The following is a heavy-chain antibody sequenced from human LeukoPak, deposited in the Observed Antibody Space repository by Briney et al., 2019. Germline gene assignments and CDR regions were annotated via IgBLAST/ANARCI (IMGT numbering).Heavy chain of an antibody. CDR3: VKDHDYYASGPI. D-gene: IGHD3-10*01. V-gene: IGHV3-23*01. CDR2: ISGTGGST. Sequence: GGSLRLSCAASGFSFSSYGMTWVRQAPGKGLEWVSGISGTGGSTYYADSVKGRFTISRDNSKNALYLQMNSLRAEDTAVYYCVKDHDYYASGPIWGQGTMVTVSS. J-gene: IGHJ3*02. CDR1: GFSFSSYG.